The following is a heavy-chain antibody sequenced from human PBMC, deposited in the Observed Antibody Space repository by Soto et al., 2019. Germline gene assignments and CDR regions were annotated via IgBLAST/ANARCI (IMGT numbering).Heavy chain of an antibody. V-gene: IGHV3-30*18. CDR1: GFTFSSYG. D-gene: IGHD5-12*01. CDR2: ISYDGSNK. J-gene: IGHJ6*02. CDR3: AKDLGGGYDSDYYYGMDV. Sequence: PGGSLRLSCAASGFTFSSYGMHWVRQAPGKGLEWVAVISYDGSNKYYADSVKGRFTISRDNSKNTLYLQMNCLRAEDTAVYYCAKDLGGGYDSDYYYGMDVWGQGTTVTVSS.